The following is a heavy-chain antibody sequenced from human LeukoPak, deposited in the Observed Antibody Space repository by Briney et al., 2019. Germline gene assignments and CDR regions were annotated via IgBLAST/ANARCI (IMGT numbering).Heavy chain of an antibody. Sequence: GESLKISCKGSGYDFATYWIGWVRQVPGKGLEWVGIIYPADSDTRYSPSLQGHVTISADYSISTAYLRWSSLKASDTAIYYCARTLQSYGHNYFDPWGQGTLVTVSS. D-gene: IGHD3-16*01. J-gene: IGHJ5*02. CDR2: IYPADSDT. CDR1: GYDFATYW. CDR3: ARTLQSYGHNYFDP. V-gene: IGHV5-51*01.